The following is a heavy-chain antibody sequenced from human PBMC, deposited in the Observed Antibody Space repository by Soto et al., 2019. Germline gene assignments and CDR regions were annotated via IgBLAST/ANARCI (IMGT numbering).Heavy chain of an antibody. V-gene: IGHV4-34*01. J-gene: IGHJ4*02. CDR1: GGSFIGYY. CDR3: ASRDPGTSVDY. CDR2: IYRTGST. D-gene: IGHD1-7*01. Sequence: SETLSLTCAVYGGSFIGYYWNWIRQPPGKGLEWIGEIYRTGSTNYNPSLKSRVTISLDKSENQFSLKVTSLTAADTAVYYCASRDPGTSVDYWGQGTLVTVSS.